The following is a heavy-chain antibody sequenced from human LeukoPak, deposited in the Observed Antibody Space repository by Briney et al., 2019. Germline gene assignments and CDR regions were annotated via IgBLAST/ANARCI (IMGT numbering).Heavy chain of an antibody. Sequence: GGSLRLSCAASGFTFSSYSMNWVRQAPGKGLEWVSSISSSSSYIYYADSVKGRFTISRDNAKNSQYLQMNILRAEDTAGYCWAKGGGEWLPLPYYMDVWGKGTTVTVSS. J-gene: IGHJ6*03. D-gene: IGHD3-3*01. CDR1: GFTFSSYS. CDR2: ISSSSSYI. CDR3: AKGGGEWLPLPYYMDV. V-gene: IGHV3-21*01.